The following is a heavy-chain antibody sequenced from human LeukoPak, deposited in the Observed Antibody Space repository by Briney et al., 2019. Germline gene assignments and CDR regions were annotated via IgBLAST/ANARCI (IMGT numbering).Heavy chain of an antibody. CDR2: ISGSGGST. CDR1: GFTFSSYA. J-gene: IGHJ4*02. D-gene: IGHD6-13*01. V-gene: IGHV3-23*01. CDR3: AKRGQQLVFDY. Sequence: GXXLRLSCAASGFTFSSYAMSWVRQAPGKGLEWVSAISGSGGSTYYADSVKGRFTISRDNSKNTLYLQMNSLRAEDTAVYYCAKRGQQLVFDYWGQGTLVTVSS.